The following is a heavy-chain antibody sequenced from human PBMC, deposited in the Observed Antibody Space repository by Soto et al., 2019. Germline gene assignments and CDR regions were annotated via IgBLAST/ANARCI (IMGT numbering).Heavy chain of an antibody. CDR3: AHRRAYCSGGTCYSIWFDP. CDR2: IYWDDDK. J-gene: IGHJ5*02. D-gene: IGHD2-15*01. V-gene: IGHV2-5*02. CDR1: GFSLSTSGVG. Sequence: ESGPTLVNPTQTLTLTCTFSGFSLSTSGVGVGWIRQPPGKALEWLALIYWDDDKRYSPSLKSRLTITKDTSKNQVVLTMTNMDPVDTATYFCAHRRAYCSGGTCYSIWFDPWGQGTLVTVSS.